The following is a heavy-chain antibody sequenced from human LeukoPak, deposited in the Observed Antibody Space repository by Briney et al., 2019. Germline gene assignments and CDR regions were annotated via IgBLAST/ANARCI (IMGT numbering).Heavy chain of an antibody. CDR1: GFSFSNYE. Sequence: GGSLRLSCAASGFSFSNYEMNWVRQAPGKGLEWISYITASSTTIYYADSVKGRFTISRDNAKNSLYLQMNSLRAEDTAVYYCARGSYSNYGHYWGRGNLVTVSS. D-gene: IGHD4-11*01. CDR3: ARGSYSNYGHY. V-gene: IGHV3-48*03. J-gene: IGHJ4*02. CDR2: ITASSTTI.